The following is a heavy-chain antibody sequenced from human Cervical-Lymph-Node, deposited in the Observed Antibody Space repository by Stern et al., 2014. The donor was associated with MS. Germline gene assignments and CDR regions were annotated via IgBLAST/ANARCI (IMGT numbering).Heavy chain of an antibody. D-gene: IGHD3-3*01. Sequence: QDQLVEPGGGVIQPGRSLRLSCAASGFTFSSYGMHWVRQAPGKGLEWVALIWYDGRKKSYVDSCKGRFTIARDNSKNTLYLQMNSLRAEDTAVYYCARVAYDFWSGYAFDYWGQGTLVTVSS. V-gene: IGHV3-33*01. CDR1: GFTFSSYG. CDR2: IWYDGRKK. CDR3: ARVAYDFWSGYAFDY. J-gene: IGHJ4*02.